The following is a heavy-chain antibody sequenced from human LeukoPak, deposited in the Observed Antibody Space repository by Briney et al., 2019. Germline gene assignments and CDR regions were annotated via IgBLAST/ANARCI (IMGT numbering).Heavy chain of an antibody. CDR3: ARGLVATTSAHMDV. CDR1: GFTFSSYS. CDR2: ISFSSATI. V-gene: IGHV3-48*01. J-gene: IGHJ6*03. Sequence: PGGSLRLSCEASGFTFSSYSMNWVRQAPGKGREWVSYISFSSATIHYADSVKGRFTISRDNAKNSLYLQLNSLRAEDTALYYCARGLVATTSAHMDVWGKGTTVTVSS. D-gene: IGHD5-12*01.